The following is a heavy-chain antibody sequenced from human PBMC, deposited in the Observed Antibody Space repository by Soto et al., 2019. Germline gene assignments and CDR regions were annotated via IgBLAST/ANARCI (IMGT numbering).Heavy chain of an antibody. Sequence: QVQLQESGPGLVKPSETLSLTCTVSGGSISSYYWSWIGQPPGKGLEWIGYIYYSGSTNYNPSLKSRVTISVDTSKNQFSLKLSSVTAADTAVYYCARTGLNSYYMDVWGKGTTVTVSS. CDR1: GGSISSYY. CDR2: IYYSGST. D-gene: IGHD2-21*02. V-gene: IGHV4-59*08. J-gene: IGHJ6*03. CDR3: ARTGLNSYYMDV.